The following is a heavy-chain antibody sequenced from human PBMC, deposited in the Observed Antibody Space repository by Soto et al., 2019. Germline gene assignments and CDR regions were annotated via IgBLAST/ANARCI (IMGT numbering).Heavy chain of an antibody. Sequence: PGGSLRLSCAASGFTFSSYGMRWVRQAPGKGLEWVAVIWYDGSNKYYADSVKGRFTISRDNSKNTLYLQMNSLRAEDTAVYYCARDRGIAAAGILYWGQGTLVTVSS. V-gene: IGHV3-33*01. CDR3: ARDRGIAAAGILY. J-gene: IGHJ4*02. CDR2: IWYDGSNK. CDR1: GFTFSSYG. D-gene: IGHD6-13*01.